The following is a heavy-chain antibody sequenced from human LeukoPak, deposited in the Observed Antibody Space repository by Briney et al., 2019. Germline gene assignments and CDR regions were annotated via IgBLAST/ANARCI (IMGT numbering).Heavy chain of an antibody. J-gene: IGHJ4*02. CDR3: ATYRQVLLPFES. CDR2: IFPSGGGI. V-gene: IGHV3-21*04. Sequence: PGGSLRLSCAASGFTFSSYSMNWVRQAPGKGLEWVSSIFPSGGGIHYADSVRGRFTISRDNSKSTLSLQMNSLRAEDTAIYYCATYRQVLLPFESWGQGTLVTVSS. D-gene: IGHD2-8*02. CDR1: GFTFSSYS.